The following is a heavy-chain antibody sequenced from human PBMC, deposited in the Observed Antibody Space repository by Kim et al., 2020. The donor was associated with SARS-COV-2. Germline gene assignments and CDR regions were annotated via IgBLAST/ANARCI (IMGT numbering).Heavy chain of an antibody. CDR2: YDPQDGES. Sequence: ASVKVSCKISENTLSQFSMHWVRQSPGKGLEWMGSYDPQDGESIFAQRFQDRLTVTEDTSTDTLYMDLSSLKYEDSALHYCSASPPGGCLNCFAYWGQG. V-gene: IGHV1-24*01. CDR1: ENTLSQFS. D-gene: IGHD5-12*01. CDR3: SASPPGGCLNCFAY. J-gene: IGHJ4*02.